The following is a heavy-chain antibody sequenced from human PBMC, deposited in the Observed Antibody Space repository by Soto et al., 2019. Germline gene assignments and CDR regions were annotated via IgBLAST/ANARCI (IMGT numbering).Heavy chain of an antibody. D-gene: IGHD5-18*01. Sequence: LETLSLTCTVAGGSIISYYWGWIRQPPGKGLXWIXXIXXSXXXXXNXXLKSRVTISVDTSKNQFSLKLSSVTAAETAVYYCARVGPLYSYTFDYWGQGTLVTVSS. CDR3: ARVGPLYSYTFDY. CDR1: GGSIISYY. V-gene: IGHV4-59*01. CDR2: IXXSXXX. J-gene: IGHJ4*02.